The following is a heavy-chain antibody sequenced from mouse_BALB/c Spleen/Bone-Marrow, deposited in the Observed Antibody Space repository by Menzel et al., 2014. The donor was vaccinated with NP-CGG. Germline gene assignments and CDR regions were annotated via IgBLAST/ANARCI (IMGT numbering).Heavy chain of an antibody. CDR1: GYTFTDYV. CDR3: ARYYDYDWYFDV. CDR2: IYPGSGST. Sequence: VQLRQSGPELVKPGASVKMSCKASGYTFTDYVISWVKQRTGQGLEWIGEIYPGSGSTYYNEKFKGKATLTADKSSNTAYMQLSSLTSEDSAVYFCARYYDYDWYFDVWGAGTTVTVSS. V-gene: IGHV1-77*01. D-gene: IGHD2-4*01. J-gene: IGHJ1*01.